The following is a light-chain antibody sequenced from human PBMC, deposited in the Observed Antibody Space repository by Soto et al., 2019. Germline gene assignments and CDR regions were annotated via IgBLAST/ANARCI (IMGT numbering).Light chain of an antibody. CDR1: QSVSSSY. CDR3: QQYGSSET. Sequence: EIVLTQSPGTLSLSPGERATLSCWASQSVSSSYLAWYQQKPGQAPRLLIYGASSRATGIPDRFSGSGSGTDFTLTISRLEPEDFAVYYCQQYGSSETFGQGTKVDIK. CDR2: GAS. J-gene: IGKJ1*01. V-gene: IGKV3-20*01.